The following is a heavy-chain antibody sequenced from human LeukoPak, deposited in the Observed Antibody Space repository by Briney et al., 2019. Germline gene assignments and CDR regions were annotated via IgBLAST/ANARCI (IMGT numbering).Heavy chain of an antibody. D-gene: IGHD1-1*01. CDR3: ARGATWNDVNY. J-gene: IGHJ4*02. V-gene: IGHV3-74*01. CDR1: GFTFSSYW. CDR2: INSDGSST. Sequence: HPGGSLRLSCAASGFTFSSYWMHWVRQAPGKRLVWVSRINSDGSSTSYADSVKGRFTISRDNAKNTLYLQMNSLRAEDTAVYYCARGATWNDVNYWGQGTLVTVSS.